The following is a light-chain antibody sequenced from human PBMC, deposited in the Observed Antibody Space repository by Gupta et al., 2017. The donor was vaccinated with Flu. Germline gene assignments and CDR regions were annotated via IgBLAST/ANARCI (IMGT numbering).Light chain of an antibody. CDR1: SKDVGGKKF. CDR3: SSKGSSSALAI. J-gene: IGLJ2*01. CDR2: KVS. V-gene: IGLV2-14*01. Sequence: TISCTRTSKDVGGKKFVSWYQQHPGKAPKLMIYKVSERPSGVSKRFSGSKSGNTASLTISGLQADDEADYYCSSKGSSSALAIFGGGTRLTVL.